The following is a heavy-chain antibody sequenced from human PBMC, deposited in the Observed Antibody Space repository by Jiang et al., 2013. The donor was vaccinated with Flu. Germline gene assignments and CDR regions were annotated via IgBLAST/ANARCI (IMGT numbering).Heavy chain of an antibody. CDR3: AREFGLAGFGDFWSGYYGMDV. V-gene: IGHV1-18*01. D-gene: IGHD3-3*01. CDR2: ISAYNGNT. J-gene: IGHJ6*02. Sequence: SGAEVKKPGASVKVSCKASGYTFTSYGISWVRQAPGQGLEWMGWISAYNGNTNYAQKLQGRVTMTTDTSTSTAYMELRSLRSDDTAVYYCAREFGLAGFGDFWSGYYGMDVWGQGTTVTVSS. CDR1: GYTFTSYG.